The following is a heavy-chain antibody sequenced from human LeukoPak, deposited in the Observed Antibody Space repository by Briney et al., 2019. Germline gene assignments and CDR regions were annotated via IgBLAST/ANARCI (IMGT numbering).Heavy chain of an antibody. CDR3: ARDEGSTYSQLDY. Sequence: ASVKVSCKASGYTFDYFNIHWVRQAPGQGPEWMGWINGNDGSTNYAQKFQGRVTMTRVTAISTVYMDLSGLRPDDKAIYYCARDEGSTYSQLDYWGQGTLVTVSS. J-gene: IGHJ4*02. CDR1: GYTFDYFN. V-gene: IGHV1-2*02. D-gene: IGHD4-11*01. CDR2: INGNDGST.